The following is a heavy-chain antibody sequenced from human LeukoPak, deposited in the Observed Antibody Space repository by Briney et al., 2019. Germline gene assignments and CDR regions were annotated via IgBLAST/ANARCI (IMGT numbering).Heavy chain of an antibody. V-gene: IGHV5-51*01. CDR3: VRRTTVTSHWYFDL. J-gene: IGHJ2*01. D-gene: IGHD4-17*01. CDR1: GCSFTTYW. CDR2: IYPGDSDT. Sequence: HGESLKISCKASGCSFTTYWIGWVRQMPGKGLEYVGVIYPGDSDTRYSPPFQGQVTISADKSINTAYLQWSSLRASDTAMYYCVRRTTVTSHWYFDLWGRGTLVTVSS.